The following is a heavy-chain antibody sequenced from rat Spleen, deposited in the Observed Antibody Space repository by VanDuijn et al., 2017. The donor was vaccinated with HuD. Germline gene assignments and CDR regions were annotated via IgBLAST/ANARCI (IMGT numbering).Heavy chain of an antibody. V-gene: IGHV5-31*01. Sequence: EVQLVESGGGLVQPGRSLKLSCAASGFTFNNYYMTWIRQAPRKGLEWVASITNTGGSTYYPDSVKGRFTISRDNAKNTQYLQMDSLRSEDTATYYCARDYSNYFPYWYFDFWGPGTMVTVSA. CDR3: ARDYSNYFPYWYFDF. CDR2: ITNTGGST. CDR1: GFTFNNYY. J-gene: IGHJ1*01. D-gene: IGHD1-2*01.